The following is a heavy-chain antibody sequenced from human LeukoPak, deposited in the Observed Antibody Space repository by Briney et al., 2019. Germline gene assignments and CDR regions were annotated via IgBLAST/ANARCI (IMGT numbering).Heavy chain of an antibody. CDR3: ARDGSDSGSALDGMDV. Sequence: SVKVSCKASGYTFTGYYMHWVRQAPGQGLEWMGRIIPILGIANYAQKFQGRVTITADKSTSTAYMELSSLRSEDTAVYYCARDGSDSGSALDGMDVWGQGTTVTVSS. CDR1: GYTFTGYY. D-gene: IGHD1-26*01. CDR2: IIPILGIA. J-gene: IGHJ6*02. V-gene: IGHV1-69*04.